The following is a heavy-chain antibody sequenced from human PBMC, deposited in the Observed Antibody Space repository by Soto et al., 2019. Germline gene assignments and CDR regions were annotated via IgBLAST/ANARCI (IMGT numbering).Heavy chain of an antibody. D-gene: IGHD6-13*01. CDR2: IYPGDSDT. CDR3: ARERAAADYYYYGMDV. V-gene: IGHV5-51*01. J-gene: IGHJ6*02. CDR1: GYSFTSYW. Sequence: PGESLKISCEASGYSFTSYWIGWVRQMPGKGLEWMGIIYPGDSDTRYSPSFQGQVTISADKSISTAYLQWSSLKASDTAMYYCARERAAADYYYYGMDVWGQGTTVTVSS.